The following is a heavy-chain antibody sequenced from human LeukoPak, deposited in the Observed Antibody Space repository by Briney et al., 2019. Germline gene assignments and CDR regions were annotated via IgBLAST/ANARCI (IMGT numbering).Heavy chain of an antibody. CDR3: AKDCPWCGLDV. V-gene: IGHV3-23*01. Sequence: GGSLRLSCAAAGFPFSSYKMNWVRRAPGKELEWVSVISETDGSTSYADSVKGRFTISRDNSENMLYLQMNSLRVEDTAIYYCAKDCPWCGLDVWGQGTTVTVSS. CDR2: ISETDGST. CDR1: GFPFSSYK. J-gene: IGHJ6*02. D-gene: IGHD2-15*01.